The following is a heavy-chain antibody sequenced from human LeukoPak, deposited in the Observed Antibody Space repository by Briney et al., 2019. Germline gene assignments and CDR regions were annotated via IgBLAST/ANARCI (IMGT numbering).Heavy chain of an antibody. CDR3: AKDRTTVTTRVADAFDI. D-gene: IGHD4-17*01. V-gene: IGHV3-23*01. Sequence: GGSLRLSYAASGFTFSSYAMSWVRQAPGKGLEWVSAISGSGGSTYYADSVKGRFTISRDNSKNTLYLQMNSLRAEDTAVYYCAKDRTTVTTRVADAFDIWGQGTMVTVSS. J-gene: IGHJ3*02. CDR2: ISGSGGST. CDR1: GFTFSSYA.